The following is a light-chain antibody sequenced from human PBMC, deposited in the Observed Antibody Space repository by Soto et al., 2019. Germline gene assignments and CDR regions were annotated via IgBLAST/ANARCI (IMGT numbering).Light chain of an antibody. Sequence: EIALTQSPGTLSLSPGERATLSCRARQSVSSNYLAWYQQKPGQAPRLLIYGASSRATGIPDRFSGSGSGTDFTLTISRLEPEDFAVYYCQHYGSSLSITFGQGTRLEIK. J-gene: IGKJ5*01. CDR2: GAS. V-gene: IGKV3-20*01. CDR1: QSVSSNY. CDR3: QHYGSSLSIT.